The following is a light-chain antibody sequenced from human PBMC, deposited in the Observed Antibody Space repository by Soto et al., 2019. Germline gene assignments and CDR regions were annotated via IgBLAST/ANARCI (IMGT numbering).Light chain of an antibody. V-gene: IGKV3-15*01. CDR1: QSVTSN. Sequence: ERVMTQSPVTLSMSPGERATLSCRASQSVTSNLAWYQQKPGQAPRLLIYGASTRATGIPARFSGSGSGTEFTLTISSLQSEDFAVYYCQQYNNWPLTFGQGTRLETK. CDR3: QQYNNWPLT. CDR2: GAS. J-gene: IGKJ5*01.